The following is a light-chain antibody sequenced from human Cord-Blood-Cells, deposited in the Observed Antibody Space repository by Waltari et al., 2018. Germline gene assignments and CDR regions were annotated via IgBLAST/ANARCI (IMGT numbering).Light chain of an antibody. V-gene: IGLV4-60*03. CDR3: ETWDSNIWV. Sequence: QPVLTQSSSASASLGSSVKLTCTLSSGHSSYIIAWHQQQPGKAPRYLMKLEGSGSYNKGSEVPDRFSGSSSGADRYLTSSSLQSEDEADYYCETWDSNIWVFGGGTKLTVL. CDR2: LEGSGSY. CDR1: SGHSSYI. J-gene: IGLJ3*02.